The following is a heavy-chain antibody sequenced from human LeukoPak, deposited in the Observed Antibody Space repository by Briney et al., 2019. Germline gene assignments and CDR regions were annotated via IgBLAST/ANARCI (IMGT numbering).Heavy chain of an antibody. Sequence: GASVKVSCKASGYTFTSYYMHWVRQAPGQGLEWMGIINPSGGSTSYAQKFQGRVTMTRDMSTSTVYMELSSLRSEDTAVYYCARVKPGVDYGDYVFDYWGQGTLVTVSS. J-gene: IGHJ4*02. V-gene: IGHV1-46*01. CDR1: GYTFTSYY. D-gene: IGHD4-17*01. CDR2: INPSGGST. CDR3: ARVKPGVDYGDYVFDY.